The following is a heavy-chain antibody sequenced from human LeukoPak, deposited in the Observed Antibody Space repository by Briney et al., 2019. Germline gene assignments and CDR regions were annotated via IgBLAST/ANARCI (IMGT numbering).Heavy chain of an antibody. J-gene: IGHJ4*02. V-gene: IGHV3-53*01. D-gene: IGHD3-16*01. Sequence: GGSLRLSCAASWVTVSNNYMSWVRQAPGKGLEWVSVIYSGGSTYYADSVKGRFTISRDNSKNTLYLQMNSLRAEDTALYYFGRGEGLLGYWGQGTLVTVSS. CDR1: WVTVSNNY. CDR2: IYSGGST. CDR3: GRGEGLLGY.